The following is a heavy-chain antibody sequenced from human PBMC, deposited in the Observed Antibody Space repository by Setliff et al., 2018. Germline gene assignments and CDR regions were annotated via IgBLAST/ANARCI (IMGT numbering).Heavy chain of an antibody. J-gene: IGHJ6*04. D-gene: IGHD3-10*01. Sequence: ASVKVSRKASGYAFTGHYKHWVRQAPGQGLEWMGWINPRTGVTNYARNFQGRVTMTRDTSITTVYMDLSRLKSDDTAVYYCARGTDYHGSGSYWAKDVWGKGTTVTVSS. V-gene: IGHV1-2*02. CDR3: ARGTDYHGSGSYWAKDV. CDR2: INPRTGVT. CDR1: GYAFTGHY.